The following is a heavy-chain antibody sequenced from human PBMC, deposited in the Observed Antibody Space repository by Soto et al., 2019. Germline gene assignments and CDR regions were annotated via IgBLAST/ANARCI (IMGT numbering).Heavy chain of an antibody. Sequence: QVQLVQSGAEEKKPGASVKVSCKASGYTFTSYAMHWVRQAPGQRLEWMGWINAGNGNTKYSQKFQGRVTITRDTSASTAYMELSSLRSEDTAVYYCARGTEGRWIQLWSSPRRRYYFDYWGQGTLVTVSS. D-gene: IGHD5-18*01. CDR1: GYTFTSYA. V-gene: IGHV1-3*05. CDR3: ARGTEGRWIQLWSSPRRRYYFDY. CDR2: INAGNGNT. J-gene: IGHJ4*02.